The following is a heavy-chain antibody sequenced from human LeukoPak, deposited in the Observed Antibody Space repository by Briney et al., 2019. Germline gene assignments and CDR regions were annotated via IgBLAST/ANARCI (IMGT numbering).Heavy chain of an antibody. Sequence: PGGSLRLSCAASGFTFSSYGMSWVRQAPGKGLEWVSGISGSGGSTYYADSVKGRFTISRDNSKNTLYLRMNSLRAEDTAVYYCAELGITMIGGVWGKGTTVTISS. V-gene: IGHV3-23*01. D-gene: IGHD3-10*02. J-gene: IGHJ6*04. CDR2: ISGSGGST. CDR1: GFTFSSYG. CDR3: AELGITMIGGV.